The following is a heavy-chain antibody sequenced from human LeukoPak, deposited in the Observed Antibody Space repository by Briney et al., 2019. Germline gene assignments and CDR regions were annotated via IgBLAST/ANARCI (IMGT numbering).Heavy chain of an antibody. CDR2: ISWNSGSI. J-gene: IGHJ4*02. CDR1: GFTFDDYA. V-gene: IGHV3-9*01. D-gene: IGHD6-19*01. Sequence: AGGSLRLSCAASGFTFDDYAMHWVRQAPGKGLEWVSGISWNSGSIGYADSVKGRFTISRDNAKNSLYLQMNSLRAEDTALYYCAKDISSGWYSAFDYWGQGTLVTVSS. CDR3: AKDISSGWYSAFDY.